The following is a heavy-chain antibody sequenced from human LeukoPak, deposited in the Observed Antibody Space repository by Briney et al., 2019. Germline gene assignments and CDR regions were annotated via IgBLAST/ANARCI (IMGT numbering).Heavy chain of an antibody. D-gene: IGHD2-21*02. CDR3: ARLAGRLLPPRSNGMDV. V-gene: IGHV3-21*01. CDR1: GFTFSSYS. Sequence: GGSLRLSCSASGFTFSSYSMNWVRQAPGKGLEWVSSISSSSSYIYYADSVKGRFTISRDNAKSSLYLQVNSLRAEDTAVYYCARLAGRLLPPRSNGMDVWGQGTTVTVSS. CDR2: ISSSSSYI. J-gene: IGHJ6*02.